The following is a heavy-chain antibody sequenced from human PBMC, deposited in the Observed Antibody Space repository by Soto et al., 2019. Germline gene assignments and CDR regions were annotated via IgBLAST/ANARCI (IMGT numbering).Heavy chain of an antibody. V-gene: IGHV1-69*13. Sequence: ASVKVSCKASGGTFSSYAISWVRQAPGQGLEWMGGIIPIFGTANYAQKFQGRVTITADESTSTAYMELSSLRSEDTAVYYCARGGRTVTTSYYFDYWGQGTLVTVSS. D-gene: IGHD4-17*01. J-gene: IGHJ4*02. CDR2: IIPIFGTA. CDR1: GGTFSSYA. CDR3: ARGGRTVTTSYYFDY.